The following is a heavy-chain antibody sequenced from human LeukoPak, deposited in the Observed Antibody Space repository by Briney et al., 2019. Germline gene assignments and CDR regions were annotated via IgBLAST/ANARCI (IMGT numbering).Heavy chain of an antibody. V-gene: IGHV4-4*07. CDR1: GGSISSYY. J-gene: IGHJ4*02. Sequence: SETLSLTCTVSGGSISSYYWSWIRQPAGTALEWIRRIYTSGTITYNPSLKSRVTMSVDTSKNQFSLKLSSVTAADTAVYYCARVPYGDYVDYWGQGTLVTVSS. CDR2: IYTSGTI. D-gene: IGHD4-17*01. CDR3: ARVPYGDYVDY.